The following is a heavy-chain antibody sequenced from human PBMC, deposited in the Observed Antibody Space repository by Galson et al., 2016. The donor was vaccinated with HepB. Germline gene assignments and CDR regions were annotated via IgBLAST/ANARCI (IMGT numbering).Heavy chain of an antibody. D-gene: IGHD4-17*01. CDR3: AKGLEGTATTVYDS. CDR2: LVPIIGAP. Sequence: SVKVSCKASGGTFRTYGLNWVRQAPGQGLEWIGGLVPIIGAPHYAQKFLGRVTITADESTRTSYMELSSLKTDDSAIYFCAKGLEGTATTVYDSWGQRTLVTVSS. J-gene: IGHJ4*02. V-gene: IGHV1-69*13. CDR1: GGTFRTYG.